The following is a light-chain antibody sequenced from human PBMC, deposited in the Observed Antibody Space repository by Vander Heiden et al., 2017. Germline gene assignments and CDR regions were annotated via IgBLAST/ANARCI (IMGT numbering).Light chain of an antibody. V-gene: IGKV1-5*03. Sequence: DIQITQYPSSLSASVGDKVTSTCRAIQKIATWLAWYQQKPGRAPKLLIYQASYLENGVPSRFSGRGSGTDFTLTISSLQPEDSATYYCQQYNSYSRPFGQGTKVEI. CDR1: QKIATW. CDR3: QQYNSYSRP. J-gene: IGKJ1*01. CDR2: QAS.